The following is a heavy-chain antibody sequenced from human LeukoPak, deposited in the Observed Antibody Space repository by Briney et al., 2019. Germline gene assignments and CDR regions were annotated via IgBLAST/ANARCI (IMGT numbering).Heavy chain of an antibody. CDR1: GGSNSSHH. CDR3: ARKWGIAAAGTRWFDP. D-gene: IGHD6-13*01. J-gene: IGHJ5*02. V-gene: IGHV4-59*11. Sequence: PSEPVSLLCSVWGGSNSSHHWICLPEPTGKALEGIGYIYYSGSTNYNPSLKSRVTISVDASKNQFSLKLSSVTAADTAVYYCARKWGIAAAGTRWFDPWGQGTLVTVSS. CDR2: IYYSGST.